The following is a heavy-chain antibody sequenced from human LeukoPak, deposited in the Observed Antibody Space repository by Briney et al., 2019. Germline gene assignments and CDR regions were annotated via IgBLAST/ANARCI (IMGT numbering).Heavy chain of an antibody. CDR2: IIPIFGTA. D-gene: IGHD2-2*01. V-gene: IGHV1-69*13. CDR1: GGTFSSYA. Sequence: ASVKVSCKASGGTFSSYAISWVRQAPGQGLEWMGGIIPIFGTANYAQKFQGRVTITADESTSTAYMELSSLRSEDTAVYYCAVDIVVVPAAGGNWFDPWGQGTLVTVS. J-gene: IGHJ5*02. CDR3: AVDIVVVPAAGGNWFDP.